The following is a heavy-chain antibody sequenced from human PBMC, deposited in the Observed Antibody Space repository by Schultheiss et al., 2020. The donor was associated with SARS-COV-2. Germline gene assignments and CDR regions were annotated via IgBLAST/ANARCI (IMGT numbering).Heavy chain of an antibody. CDR2: IYYSGST. Sequence: SQTLSLTCTVSGGSISSGSYYWSWIRQPPGKGLEWIGYIYYSGSTNYNPSLKSRVTISVDTSKNQFSLKLSSVTAADTAVYYCAREESDYYMSVWGKGTTVTVSS. CDR3: AREESDYYMSV. J-gene: IGHJ6*03. V-gene: IGHV4-61*01. CDR1: GGSISSGSYY.